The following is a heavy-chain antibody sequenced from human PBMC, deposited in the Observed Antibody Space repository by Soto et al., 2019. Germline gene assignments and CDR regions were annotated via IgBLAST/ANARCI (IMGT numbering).Heavy chain of an antibody. CDR2: ISATTGNT. CDR3: AIDSDGGY. Sequence: EVRLSESGGGLIQPGESLRLSCAASGFNFSIYTMIWVRQAPGKGLEWVSGISATTGNTYYTDCVKGRFTISRDNFENTLFLQMNNLRAEDTALYYCAIDSDGGYWGQGTLVTVSS. CDR1: GFNFSIYT. J-gene: IGHJ4*02. V-gene: IGHV3-23*01. D-gene: IGHD2-15*01.